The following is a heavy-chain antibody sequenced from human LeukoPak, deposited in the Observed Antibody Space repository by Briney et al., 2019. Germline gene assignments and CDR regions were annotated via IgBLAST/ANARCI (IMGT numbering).Heavy chain of an antibody. CDR1: GFNFASNW. D-gene: IGHD3-22*01. Sequence: GGSLRLSCAASGFNFASNWMHWVRQAPGKGLVWVSRINSDGSSTSYADSVKGRFTISRDNAKNTLYLQMNSLRAEDTAVYYCAHYDSSAYHAFDIWGQGTMVTVSS. CDR3: AHYDSSAYHAFDI. V-gene: IGHV3-74*01. CDR2: INSDGSST. J-gene: IGHJ3*02.